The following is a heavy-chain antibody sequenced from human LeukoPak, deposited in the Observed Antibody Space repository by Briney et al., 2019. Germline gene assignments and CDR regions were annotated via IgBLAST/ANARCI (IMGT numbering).Heavy chain of an antibody. Sequence: ASVKVSCKASGYTFPTYAMNWVRQAPGQGLEWMGWINPNSGSTNYAHNFQGRVTMTRDTSISTAYMELSSLRSDDTAVYYCARDHGGTTMFVDAFDIWGQGTMVTVSS. V-gene: IGHV1-2*02. CDR3: ARDHGGTTMFVDAFDI. J-gene: IGHJ3*02. CDR2: INPNSGST. CDR1: GYTFPTYA. D-gene: IGHD3-3*01.